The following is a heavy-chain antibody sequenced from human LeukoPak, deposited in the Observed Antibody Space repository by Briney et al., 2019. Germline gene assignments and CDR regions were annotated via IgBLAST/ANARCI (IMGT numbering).Heavy chain of an antibody. J-gene: IGHJ3*02. CDR1: GFTFSDYY. D-gene: IGHD3-16*01. CDR2: ISSSGSTI. V-gene: IGHV3-11*01. CDR3: ARDGPPSFGMAFDI. Sequence: GGSLRPSCAASGFTFSDYYMSWIRQAPGKGLEWVSYISSSGSTIYYADSVKGRFTISRDNAKNSLYLQMNSLRAEDTAVYYCARDGPPSFGMAFDIWGQGTMVTVSS.